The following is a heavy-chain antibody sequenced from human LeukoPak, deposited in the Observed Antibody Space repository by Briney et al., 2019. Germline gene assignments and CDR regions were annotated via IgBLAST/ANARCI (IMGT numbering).Heavy chain of an antibody. CDR1: GFTFSNHG. Sequence: GGSLRLSCAPSGFTFSNHGMHWVRQAPGKGLEWVAIISSDGSRKYYAHSVEGRFTISRDNSKNTLYLQMDSLRAEDTAVYYCARDRAWNYFDSWGQGTLVTVSS. CDR3: ARDRAWNYFDS. CDR2: ISSDGSRK. J-gene: IGHJ4*02. D-gene: IGHD3-3*01. V-gene: IGHV3-30*03.